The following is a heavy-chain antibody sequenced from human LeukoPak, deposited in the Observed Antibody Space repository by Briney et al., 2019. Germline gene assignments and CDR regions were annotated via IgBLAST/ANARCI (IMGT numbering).Heavy chain of an antibody. J-gene: IGHJ4*02. CDR2: IIPIFGTA. D-gene: IGHD3-22*01. CDR1: GGTFSSYA. CDR3: ARDQRPYYYDSSGYYTLDY. V-gene: IGHV1-69*13. Sequence: SVKVFCKASGGTFSSYAISWGRQAPGQGLEWMGGIIPIFGTANYAQKFQGRVTITPDESTSTAYMELSSLRSEDTPVYYCARDQRPYYYDSSGYYTLDYWGQGTLVTVSS.